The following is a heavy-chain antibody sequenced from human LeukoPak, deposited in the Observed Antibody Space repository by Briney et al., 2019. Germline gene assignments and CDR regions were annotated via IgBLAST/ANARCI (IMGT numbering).Heavy chain of an antibody. V-gene: IGHV3-23*01. J-gene: IGHJ4*02. D-gene: IGHD6-13*01. CDR2: ISGSGGST. CDR1: GFTFSSYA. CDR3: ARDADSSSWYHFDY. Sequence: GGSLRLSCAASGFTFSSYAMSWVRQAPGKGLEWVSAISGSGGSTYYADSVKGRFTISRDNSKNTLYLQMNSLRAKDTAVYYCARDADSSSWYHFDYWGQGTLVTVSS.